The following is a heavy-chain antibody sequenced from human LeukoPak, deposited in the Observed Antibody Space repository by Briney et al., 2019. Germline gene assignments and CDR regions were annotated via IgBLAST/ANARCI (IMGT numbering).Heavy chain of an antibody. Sequence: ASVKVSCKASGYTFTSYDINWVRQATGQGLEWMGWMNPNSGNTGYAQKFQGGVTMTRNTSISTAYMELSSLRSEDTAVYYCAWGKYSYGTAYYYYYYMDVWGKGTTVTVSS. CDR1: GYTFTSYD. J-gene: IGHJ6*03. V-gene: IGHV1-8*01. CDR2: MNPNSGNT. D-gene: IGHD5-18*01. CDR3: AWGKYSYGTAYYYYYYMDV.